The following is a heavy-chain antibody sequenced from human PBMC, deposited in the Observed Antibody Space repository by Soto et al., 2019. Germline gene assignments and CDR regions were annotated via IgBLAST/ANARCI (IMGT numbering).Heavy chain of an antibody. CDR3: ARGDYGDYIYYYGMDV. CDR1: GGSISNNNW. CDR2: IYHSGST. Sequence: QVQLQESGPGLVKPSGTLSLTCAVSGGSISNNNWWSWVRQPAGKGLEWIGEIYHSGSTNYNPSLKSRVTISVDKSKNQFYLKLSSVTAADTAVYYCARGDYGDYIYYYGMDVWGQGTTVTVSS. V-gene: IGHV4-4*02. J-gene: IGHJ6*02. D-gene: IGHD4-17*01.